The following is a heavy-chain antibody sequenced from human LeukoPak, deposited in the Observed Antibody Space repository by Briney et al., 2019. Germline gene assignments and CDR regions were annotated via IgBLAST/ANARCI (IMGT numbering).Heavy chain of an antibody. Sequence: PGGSLRLSRVASGFTFSSYAMNWVRPAPGRGLEWVSTISRSGGSTYYADSVRGRLTIPRHNSQNTLYLQMNSRRGEDTALYYCARGTYYYDRSGYKTIDYWGQGTLVTVSS. J-gene: IGHJ4*02. D-gene: IGHD3-22*01. V-gene: IGHV3-23*01. CDR2: ISRSGGST. CDR3: ARGTYYYDRSGYKTIDY. CDR1: GFTFSSYA.